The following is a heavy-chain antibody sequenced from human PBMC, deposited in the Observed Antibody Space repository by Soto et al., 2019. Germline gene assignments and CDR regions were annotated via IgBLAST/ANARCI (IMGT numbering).Heavy chain of an antibody. D-gene: IGHD1-7*01. J-gene: IGHJ4*02. CDR1: GFTFSSYG. CDR3: AKDRRAGGNYGFYSDF. V-gene: IGHV3-23*01. CDR2: SSATGAGT. Sequence: GWSLRLSCAASGFTFSSYGMTWVRQAPGKGLEWVSFSSATGAGTYYADSVKGRFTISRDNSKSTLYLQMTSLRADDTAVYYCAKDRRAGGNYGFYSDFWGQGALVTVSS.